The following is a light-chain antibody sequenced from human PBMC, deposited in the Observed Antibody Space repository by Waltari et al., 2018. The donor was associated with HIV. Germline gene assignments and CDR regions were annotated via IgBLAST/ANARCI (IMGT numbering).Light chain of an antibody. CDR1: SSAVGNYNL. J-gene: IGLJ3*02. CDR3: FSYVGSSLWV. Sequence: QSVLTQPASVSGSPGQSITISCTGTSSAVGNYNLVSWYQQLPGKAPKLIIYEVTERPSGVSNRFSGFKSANTASLTISGVQAEDEADYYCFSYVGSSLWVFGGGTKLTVL. CDR2: EVT. V-gene: IGLV2-23*02.